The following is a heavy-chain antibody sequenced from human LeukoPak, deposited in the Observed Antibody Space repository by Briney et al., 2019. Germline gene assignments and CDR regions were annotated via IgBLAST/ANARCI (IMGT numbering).Heavy chain of an antibody. CDR1: GYTFTNYA. V-gene: IGHV1-3*01. CDR3: AREGGVYSGYGTVAFDY. D-gene: IGHD5-12*01. Sequence: ASVKVSCKASGYTFTNYAMHWVRQAPGQRLEWMGWINAGNGNTKYSQKFQGRVTITRDTSASTAYMELSSLRSEDTAVYYCAREGGVYSGYGTVAFDYWGQGTLVTVSS. J-gene: IGHJ4*02. CDR2: INAGNGNT.